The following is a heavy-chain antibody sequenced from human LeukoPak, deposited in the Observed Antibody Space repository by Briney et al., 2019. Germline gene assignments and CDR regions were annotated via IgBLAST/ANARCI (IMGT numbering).Heavy chain of an antibody. Sequence: GGSLRLSCAASGFTFTTYWMGWVRQAPGKGLEWVANIKQDGSEKYYVDSVKGRFTISRDNAKNSLYLQMNSLRAEDTAVYYCARDMDTAMERIVWGQGTLVTVSS. V-gene: IGHV3-7*01. J-gene: IGHJ4*02. CDR1: GFTFTTYW. CDR2: IKQDGSEK. D-gene: IGHD5-18*01. CDR3: ARDMDTAMERIV.